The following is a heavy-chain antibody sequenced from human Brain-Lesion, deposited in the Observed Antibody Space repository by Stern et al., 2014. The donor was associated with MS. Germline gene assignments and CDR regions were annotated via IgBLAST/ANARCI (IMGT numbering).Heavy chain of an antibody. Sequence: EVHLVESGGGFVQPGGSLRLSCAASGFRFSSYAMSWVRQTPGTGPEWVSGISASGGSTYYADSVKGRFTISRDKSKNTLFLQMNSLRAEDTAVYYCAKGVWGSYLNAFDMWGQGTMGTVSS. CDR2: ISASGGST. J-gene: IGHJ3*02. V-gene: IGHV3-23*04. CDR3: AKGVWGSYLNAFDM. CDR1: GFRFSSYA. D-gene: IGHD3-16*02.